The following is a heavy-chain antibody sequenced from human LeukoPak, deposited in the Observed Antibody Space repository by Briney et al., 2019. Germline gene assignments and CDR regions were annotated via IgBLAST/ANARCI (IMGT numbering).Heavy chain of an antibody. V-gene: IGHV3-73*01. CDR1: GFTFSGSA. CDR2: IRSKANNYAT. Sequence: GGPLRLSCAASGFTFSGSAMHWVPQASGKGLEWVGRIRSKANNYATAFAASVKGRFTISRDDSKNTAYLQMNSLKAEDTAVYYCARPGPSVDTAMVAWGQGTLVTVSS. CDR3: ARPGPSVDTAMVA. D-gene: IGHD5-18*01. J-gene: IGHJ5*02.